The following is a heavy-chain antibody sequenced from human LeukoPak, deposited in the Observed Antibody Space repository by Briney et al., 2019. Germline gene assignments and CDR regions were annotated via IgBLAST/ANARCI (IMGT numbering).Heavy chain of an antibody. CDR3: ARGAWGRHDFDY. Sequence: GGSLRLSCAASGFTFSSYSMNWVRQAPGKGLEWVSSISSSSSTIYYADSVKGRFTISRDNAKNSLYLQMNSLRAEDTAVYYCARGAWGRHDFDYWGQGTLVTVSS. CDR2: ISSSSSTI. V-gene: IGHV3-48*04. CDR1: GFTFSSYS. J-gene: IGHJ4*02. D-gene: IGHD7-27*01.